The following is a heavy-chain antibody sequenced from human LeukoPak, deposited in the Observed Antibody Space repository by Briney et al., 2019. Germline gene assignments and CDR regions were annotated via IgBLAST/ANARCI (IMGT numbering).Heavy chain of an antibody. CDR1: GFTFSSCA. Sequence: PGGSLRLSCAASGFTFSSCAMSWVRQAPGKGLEWVSSISGCGATTYYADSVRGRFTISRDNSNNTVYLQMNSLRAEDTAVYYCAKDQSRVGASDPFDYWGQGMQVGVSS. V-gene: IGHV3-23*01. CDR2: ISGCGATT. D-gene: IGHD1-26*01. J-gene: IGHJ4*02. CDR3: AKDQSRVGASDPFDY.